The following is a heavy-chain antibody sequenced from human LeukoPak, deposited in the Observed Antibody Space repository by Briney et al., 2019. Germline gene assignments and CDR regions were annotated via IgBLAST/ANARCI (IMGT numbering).Heavy chain of an antibody. CDR1: GGSISSYY. J-gene: IGHJ4*02. V-gene: IGHV4-59*12. CDR2: IYYSGST. D-gene: IGHD3-22*01. CDR3: ARAAHYYDSSGYYISWVGFDY. Sequence: PSETLSLTCTVSGGSISSYYWSWIRQPPGKGLEWIGSIYYSGSTYYNPSHKSRVTISVDTSKNQFSLKLSSVTAADTAVYYCARAAHYYDSSGYYISWVGFDYWGQGTLVTVSS.